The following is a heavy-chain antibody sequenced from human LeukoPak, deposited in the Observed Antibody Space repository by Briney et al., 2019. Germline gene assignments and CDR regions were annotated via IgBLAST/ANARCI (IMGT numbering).Heavy chain of an antibody. D-gene: IGHD2-15*01. J-gene: IGHJ5*02. CDR2: INPNSGGT. Sequence: ASVKVSCTASGSTFTAYYMHWVRQAPGPGPEWMAWINPNSGGTNYAQKFQGRVTMTRDTSISTAYMELSRLRSDDTAVYYCARDIVVVVAATPGGWFDPWGQGTLVTVSS. CDR1: GSTFTAYY. V-gene: IGHV1-2*02. CDR3: ARDIVVVVAATPGGWFDP.